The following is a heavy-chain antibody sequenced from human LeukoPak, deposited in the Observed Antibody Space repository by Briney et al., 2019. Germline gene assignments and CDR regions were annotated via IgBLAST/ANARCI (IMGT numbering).Heavy chain of an antibody. CDR1: GYTFTSYA. J-gene: IGHJ6*03. D-gene: IGHD2-2*02. V-gene: IGHV1-3*01. CDR2: INAGNGNT. Sequence: GASVKVSCKASGYTFTSYAMHWVRQAPGQRLEWMGWINAGNGNTKCSQKFQDRVTITRDTSASTAYMELSSLRSEDTAVYYCARVILGPPISDYYMDVWGKGTTVTVSS. CDR3: ARVILGPPISDYYMDV.